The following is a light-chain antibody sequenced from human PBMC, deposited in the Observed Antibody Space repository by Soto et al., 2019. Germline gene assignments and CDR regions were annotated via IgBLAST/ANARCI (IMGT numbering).Light chain of an antibody. CDR1: QTISDW. J-gene: IGKJ1*01. CDR2: KAS. V-gene: IGKV1-5*03. Sequence: DIQMTQSPSTLSASIGDRVTITCRASQTISDWLAWHQQKPGKAPKLLIYKASSLESGVPSRFSGSGSGTEFTLTISSLQPDDFATYYCQQYNTYSPERTFGQGTKVDIK. CDR3: QQYNTYSPERT.